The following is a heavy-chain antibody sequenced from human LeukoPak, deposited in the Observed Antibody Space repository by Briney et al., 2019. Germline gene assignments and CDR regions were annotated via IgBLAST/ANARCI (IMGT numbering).Heavy chain of an antibody. Sequence: SETLSLTCAFYGASFSGYYWSWIRQPPGKGLEWIGEINHSGSTNYNPSLKSRVTISVDTSKNQFSLKLSSVTAADTAVYYCARGRPVVGTLDYWGQGTLVTVSS. CDR2: INHSGST. D-gene: IGHD6-19*01. V-gene: IGHV4-34*01. J-gene: IGHJ4*02. CDR1: GASFSGYY. CDR3: ARGRPVVGTLDY.